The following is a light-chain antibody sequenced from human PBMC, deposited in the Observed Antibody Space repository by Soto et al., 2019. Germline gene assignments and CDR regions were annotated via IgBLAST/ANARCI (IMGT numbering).Light chain of an antibody. J-gene: IGKJ4*01. V-gene: IGKV3-20*01. CDR2: GAS. CDR3: QQYHSWPLS. CDR1: RHVYINA. Sequence: VVLTQSPATLSLSPGDRATLSCRASRHVYINALGWYQQKPGRTPTLLIYGASTRATDIPDRFSATGSGTDFSLTISGVEPEDSAVYYCQQYHSWPLSFGGGTKVEIK.